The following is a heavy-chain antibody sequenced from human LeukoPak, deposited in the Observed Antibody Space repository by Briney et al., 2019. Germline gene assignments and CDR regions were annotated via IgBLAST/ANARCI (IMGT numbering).Heavy chain of an antibody. D-gene: IGHD1-7*01. CDR3: ARYRTYYYYYMDV. CDR1: GGSFSGYY. J-gene: IGHJ6*03. V-gene: IGHV4-34*01. Sequence: SETLSLTCAVYGGSFSGYYWSWIRQPPGKGLEWIGEINHSGSTNYNPPLKSRVTISVDTSKNQFSLKLSSVTAADAAVYYCARYRTYYYYYMDVWGKGTTVTVSS. CDR2: INHSGST.